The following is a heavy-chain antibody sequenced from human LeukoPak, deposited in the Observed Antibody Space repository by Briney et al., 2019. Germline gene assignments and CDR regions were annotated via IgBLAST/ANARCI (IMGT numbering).Heavy chain of an antibody. Sequence: GASVKVSCKTLGYTFITSSIYWVRQAPGQRLEWLGWITVAGGNTRYSENLQGRVTLTRDTSANTAYMELHNLKFEDTAVYYCVGGSLGYWGQGTLVTVST. V-gene: IGHV1-3*01. CDR1: GYTFITSS. CDR3: VGGSLGY. J-gene: IGHJ4*02. CDR2: ITVAGGNT.